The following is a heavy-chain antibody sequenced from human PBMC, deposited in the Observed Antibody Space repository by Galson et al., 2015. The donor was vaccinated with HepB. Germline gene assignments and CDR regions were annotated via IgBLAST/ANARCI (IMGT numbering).Heavy chain of an antibody. CDR3: AKLVDGSESDQYQPSGY. CDR2: ISYDGSNQ. J-gene: IGHJ4*02. CDR1: GFAFSRHG. V-gene: IGHV3-30*18. Sequence: SLRLSCAASGFAFSRHGMHWVRQAPGKGLEWVAGISYDGSNQYYADSLKGRFTISRDNSKNTLYLQMTSLRAEDTAVYYCAKLVDGSESDQYQPSGYWGQGTLVTVSS. D-gene: IGHD3-10*01.